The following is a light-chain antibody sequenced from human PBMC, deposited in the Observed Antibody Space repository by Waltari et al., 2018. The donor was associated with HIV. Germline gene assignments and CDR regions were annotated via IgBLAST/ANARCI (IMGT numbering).Light chain of an antibody. CDR1: SSNIGSNY. CDR3: AAWDDSHYV. CDR2: RNN. Sequence: QSVLTQPPSASGTPGQRVTISCSGSSSNIGSNYVYWYQQLLGTAPKLLIYRNNQRPSGVPYRFSGSKSGTSASVAISGLRSEDEADYYCAAWDDSHYVFGTGTKVTVL. J-gene: IGLJ1*01. V-gene: IGLV1-47*01.